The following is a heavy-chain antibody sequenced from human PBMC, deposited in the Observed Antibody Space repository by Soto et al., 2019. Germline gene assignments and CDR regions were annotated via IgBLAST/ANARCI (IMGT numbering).Heavy chain of an antibody. V-gene: IGHV4-34*01. Sequence: SETLSLTCAVYVGSFSGYYWSWIRQPPGKGLEWIGEINHSGSTNYNPSLKSRVTISVDTSKNQFSLKLSSVTAADTAVYYCARGSGYSYGGPYFDYWGQGTLVTGSS. CDR3: ARGSGYSYGGPYFDY. D-gene: IGHD5-18*01. CDR1: VGSFSGYY. J-gene: IGHJ4*02. CDR2: INHSGST.